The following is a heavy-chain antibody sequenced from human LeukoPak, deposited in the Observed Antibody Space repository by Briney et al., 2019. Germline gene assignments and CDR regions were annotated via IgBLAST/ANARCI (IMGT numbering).Heavy chain of an antibody. Sequence: PSETLSLTCTVSGDSISSYYCSWIRQPPGKGLEWIGYIYDSGSTNYNPSLKSRVTMSIDTSKNQFSLKLSSVTAADTAVYYCARVTVIVVVFDYWGQGTLVTVSS. D-gene: IGHD3-22*01. J-gene: IGHJ4*02. V-gene: IGHV4-59*12. CDR1: GDSISSYY. CDR2: IYDSGST. CDR3: ARVTVIVVVFDY.